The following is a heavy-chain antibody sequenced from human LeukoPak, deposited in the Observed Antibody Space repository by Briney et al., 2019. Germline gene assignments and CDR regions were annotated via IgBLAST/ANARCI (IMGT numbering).Heavy chain of an antibody. Sequence: SETLSLTCTVSGGSISSYYWSWIRQPPEKGLEWIGYIYYSGSTNYNPSLKSRVTISVDTSKNQFSLKLSSVTAADTAVYYCARHVDGDYPDAFDIWGQGTMVTVSS. CDR1: GGSISSYY. J-gene: IGHJ3*02. D-gene: IGHD4-17*01. CDR2: IYYSGST. CDR3: ARHVDGDYPDAFDI. V-gene: IGHV4-59*08.